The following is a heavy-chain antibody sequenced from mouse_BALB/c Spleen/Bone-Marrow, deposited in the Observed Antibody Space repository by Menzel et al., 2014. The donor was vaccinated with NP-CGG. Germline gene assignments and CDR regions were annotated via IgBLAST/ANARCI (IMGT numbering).Heavy chain of an antibody. D-gene: IGHD2-14*01. CDR1: GYTFTSYY. V-gene: IGHV1S56*01. J-gene: IGHJ3*01. CDR2: IYPGNVNT. CDR3: ARGGYDGAWFAY. Sequence: QVQLQQSGPELVKPGASVRISCKASGYTFTSYYIHWVKQRPGQGLEWIGWIYPGNVNTNYNEKFKGKATLTADKSSSXAYMQLSSLTSEDSAVYFCARGGYDGAWFAYWGQGTLVTVSA.